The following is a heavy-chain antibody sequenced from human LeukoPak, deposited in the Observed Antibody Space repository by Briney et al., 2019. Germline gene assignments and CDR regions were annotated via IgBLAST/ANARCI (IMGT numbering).Heavy chain of an antibody. V-gene: IGHV3-23*01. CDR2: VSGGGATT. Sequence: GGSLRLSCAASGFTFKNYAMSWVRQAPGKGLEWVPTVSGGGATTFYAESVKGRFTISRDDSKNTLYLQMNSLRAEDTAVYSCAKNSGGSCYTQGDYWGQGALVTVSS. CDR3: AKNSGGSCYTQGDY. J-gene: IGHJ4*02. CDR1: GFTFKNYA. D-gene: IGHD2-15*01.